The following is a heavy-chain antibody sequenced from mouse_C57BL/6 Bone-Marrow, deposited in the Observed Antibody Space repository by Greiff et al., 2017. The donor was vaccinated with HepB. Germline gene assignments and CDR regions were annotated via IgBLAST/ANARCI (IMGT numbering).Heavy chain of an antibody. Sequence: DVKLQESGGGLVQPGGSMKLSCVASGFTFSNYWMNWVRQSPEKGLEWVAQIRLKSDNYATHYAESVKGRFTISRDDSKSSVYLQMNNLRAEDTGIYYCTDDWAWFAYWGQGTLVTVSA. CDR2: IRLKSDNYAT. CDR3: TDDWAWFAY. CDR1: GFTFSNYW. J-gene: IGHJ3*01. D-gene: IGHD4-1*01. V-gene: IGHV6-3*01.